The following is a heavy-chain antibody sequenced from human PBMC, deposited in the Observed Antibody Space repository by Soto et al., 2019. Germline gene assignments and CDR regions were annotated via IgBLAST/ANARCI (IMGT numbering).Heavy chain of an antibody. Sequence: SLRLSCAGSGFTFYDYAIYFFRQAPGKGLEWVSGISWNSGSIGYADSVKGRFTISRDNAKNSLYLQMNSLRGEDTALYYCAKGPGDYYYGVDVWGQGTTVTVSS. J-gene: IGHJ6*02. CDR1: GFTFYDYA. CDR2: ISWNSGSI. V-gene: IGHV3-9*01. D-gene: IGHD7-27*01. CDR3: AKGPGDYYYGVDV.